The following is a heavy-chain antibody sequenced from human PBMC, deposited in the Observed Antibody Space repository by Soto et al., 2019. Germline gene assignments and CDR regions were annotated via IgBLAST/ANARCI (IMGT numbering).Heavy chain of an antibody. CDR2: ISGSGGST. D-gene: IGHD6-13*01. Sequence: EVQLLESGGGLVQPGGSLRLSCAASGFTFSNYAVTWVRQAPGKGLEWVSTISGSGGSTYYADSVKGRFIISRDNSKNTLYLQMNSLRAKDTAVYYCAKDQGSSWYEIDYWGQGTLVTVSS. CDR1: GFTFSNYA. CDR3: AKDQGSSWYEIDY. J-gene: IGHJ4*02. V-gene: IGHV3-23*01.